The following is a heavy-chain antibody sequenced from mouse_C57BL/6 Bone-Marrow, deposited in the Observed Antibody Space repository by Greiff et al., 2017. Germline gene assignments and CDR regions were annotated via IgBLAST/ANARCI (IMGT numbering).Heavy chain of an antibody. CDR2: IDPENGDT. CDR3: TTMVTPFAY. D-gene: IGHD2-2*01. J-gene: IGHJ3*01. V-gene: IGHV14-4*01. Sequence: EVKLVESGAELVRPGASVKLSCTASGFNIKDDYMHWVKQRPEQGLEWIGWIDPENGDTEYAPKFQGKATITADTSSNTAYLQLSSLTSEDTAVYYGTTMVTPFAYWGQGTLVTVSA. CDR1: GFNIKDDY.